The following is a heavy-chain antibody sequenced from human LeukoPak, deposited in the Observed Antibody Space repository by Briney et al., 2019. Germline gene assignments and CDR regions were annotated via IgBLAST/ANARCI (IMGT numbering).Heavy chain of an antibody. V-gene: IGHV3-23*01. J-gene: IGHJ4*02. CDR2: IISGAGYT. D-gene: IGHD4-17*01. CDR3: AKDGDYGDSFRYFDY. Sequence: GGSLRLSCAASGFTFSTCAMTWVRQAPGQGLEWVSTIISGAGYTYYADSVKGRFTISRDDSKNTLYLQMNSLRGDDTAVYYCAKDGDYGDSFRYFDYWGQGTLVTVSP. CDR1: GFTFSTCA.